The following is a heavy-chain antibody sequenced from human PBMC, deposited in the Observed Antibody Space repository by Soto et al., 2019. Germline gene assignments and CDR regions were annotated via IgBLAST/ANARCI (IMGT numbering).Heavy chain of an antibody. CDR3: ARVGYDCSGYYPHGPDY. CDR2: IYYSGST. J-gene: IGHJ4*02. D-gene: IGHD3-22*01. CDR1: GGSISSGGYY. V-gene: IGHV4-31*03. Sequence: PSETLSLTCTVSGGSISSGGYYWSWIRQHPGKGLEWIGYIYYSGSTYYNPSLKSRVTISVDTSKNQFSLKLSSVTAADTAVYYCARVGYDCSGYYPHGPDYWGQGTLVTVSS.